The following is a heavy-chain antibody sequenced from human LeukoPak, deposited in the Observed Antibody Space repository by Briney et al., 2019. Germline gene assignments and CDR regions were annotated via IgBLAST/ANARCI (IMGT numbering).Heavy chain of an antibody. Sequence: GGSLRLSCAASGFTFSDYYMSWIRQAPGKGLEWVSYISSSGSTIYYADSVKDRFTISRDNAKNSLYLQMNSLRAEDTAVYYCARVRVTARDYMDVWGKGTTVTVSS. V-gene: IGHV3-11*04. J-gene: IGHJ6*03. CDR3: ARVRVTARDYMDV. CDR1: GFTFSDYY. CDR2: ISSSGSTI. D-gene: IGHD2-21*02.